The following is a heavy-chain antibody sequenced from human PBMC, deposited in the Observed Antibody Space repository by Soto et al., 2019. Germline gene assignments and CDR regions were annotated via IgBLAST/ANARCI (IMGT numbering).Heavy chain of an antibody. CDR2: ISSSGSTI. CDR1: VGNVSGYW. J-gene: IGHJ6*03. Sequence: GRSLRRSGAGPVGNVSGYWMRSIRQATRKGLEWVSYISSSGSTIYYADSVKGRFTISRDNAKNSLYLQMNSLRAEDTAVYYCARAPGYCSGGSCFGGYYYYYMDVWGNGTTVTVSS. CDR3: ARAPGYCSGGSCFGGYYYYYMDV. D-gene: IGHD2-15*01. V-gene: IGHV3-11*01.